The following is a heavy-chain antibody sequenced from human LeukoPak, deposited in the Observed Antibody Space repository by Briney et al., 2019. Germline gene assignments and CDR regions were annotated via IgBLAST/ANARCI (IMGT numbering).Heavy chain of an antibody. Sequence: GGSLRLSCAASGFPFNNHHLNWVRQAPGRGLEWVSYISSSVSTIYYADPVKGRFTMSRDNAQNSLYLHMNSLRGEDTAVYYCARDRPNWGIDFWGQGTLVTVSS. CDR2: ISSSVSTI. D-gene: IGHD7-27*01. J-gene: IGHJ4*02. CDR3: ARDRPNWGIDF. V-gene: IGHV3-48*01. CDR1: GFPFNNHH.